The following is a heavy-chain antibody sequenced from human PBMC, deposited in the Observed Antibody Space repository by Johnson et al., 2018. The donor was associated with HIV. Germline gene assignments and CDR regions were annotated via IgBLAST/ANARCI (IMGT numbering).Heavy chain of an antibody. Sequence: QVQLVESGGGVVQPGGSLRLSCAASGFTFSSYGMHWVRQAPGKGLEWVAFIRYDGSNKYYADSVKGRFTISRDNSKNTLYLQRNSLRAEDMAVYYCAKDRGGSTSPQAQNALDIWGQGTMVTVSS. CDR1: GFTFSSYG. CDR3: AKDRGGSTSPQAQNALDI. V-gene: IGHV3-30*02. CDR2: IRYDGSNK. J-gene: IGHJ3*02. D-gene: IGHD2/OR15-2a*01.